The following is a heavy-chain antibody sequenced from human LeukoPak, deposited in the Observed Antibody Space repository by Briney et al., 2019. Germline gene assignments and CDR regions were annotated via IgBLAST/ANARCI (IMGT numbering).Heavy chain of an antibody. V-gene: IGHV3-30-3*01. J-gene: IGHJ4*02. CDR2: ISYEGSNK. CDR1: GFTFSSYA. CDR3: ARDHEDIVVVPAAIAPLYYFDY. Sequence: GGSLRLSCAASGFTFSSYAMHWVRQAPGKGLEWVAVISYEGSNKYYADSVKGRFTISRDNSKNTLYLQMNSLRAEDTAVYYCARDHEDIVVVPAAIAPLYYFDYWGQGTLVTVSS. D-gene: IGHD2-2*02.